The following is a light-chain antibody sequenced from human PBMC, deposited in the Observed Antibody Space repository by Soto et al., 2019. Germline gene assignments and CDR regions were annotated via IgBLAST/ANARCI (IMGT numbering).Light chain of an antibody. Sequence: EIVMTQSPATLSVSPGERATLSCRASQSVSSNLAWYQQKPGQAPRLLIYGASTRATGIPARFSGSGSGTEFTLTISRLQSEDFAVYYCQQYNNCPWTFGQGTKLEIK. CDR2: GAS. CDR1: QSVSSN. J-gene: IGKJ1*01. V-gene: IGKV3-15*01. CDR3: QQYNNCPWT.